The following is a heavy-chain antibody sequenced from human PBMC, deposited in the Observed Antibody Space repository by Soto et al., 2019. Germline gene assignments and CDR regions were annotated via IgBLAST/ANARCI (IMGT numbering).Heavy chain of an antibody. D-gene: IGHD3-22*01. CDR1: GYSFTSYG. CDR3: ARGGYFDSSNYLAY. CDR2: INPGNGNT. V-gene: IGHV1-3*01. Sequence: ASVEVSCKASGYSFTSYGINWLRQAPGRGLEWMGWINPGNGNTKYSQQFQGRVIIDRDTSASTAYMELSSLRPEDTAVYYCARGGYFDSSNYLAYWGLGTPVTVSS. J-gene: IGHJ4*02.